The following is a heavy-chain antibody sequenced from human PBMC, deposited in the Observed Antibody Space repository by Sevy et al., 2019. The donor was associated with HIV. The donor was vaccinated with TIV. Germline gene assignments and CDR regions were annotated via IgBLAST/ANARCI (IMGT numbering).Heavy chain of an antibody. CDR3: ARVPHEIMLSGSYYLY. J-gene: IGHJ4*02. CDR2: IWYDGSNT. CDR1: GFIFSYYG. V-gene: IGHV3-33*01. D-gene: IGHD1-26*01. Sequence: GGSLRLSCAASGFIFSYYGMHWVRQAPGKGLEWVAVIWYDGSNTIYADSVKGRFTISRDNSKNILYLQMNSLRDEDRAVYYYARVPHEIMLSGSYYLYWGQGTRVTVSS.